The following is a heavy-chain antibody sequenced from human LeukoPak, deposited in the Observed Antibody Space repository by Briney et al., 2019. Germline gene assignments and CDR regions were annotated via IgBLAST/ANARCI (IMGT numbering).Heavy chain of an antibody. V-gene: IGHV1-2*06. CDR2: INPNSGGT. J-gene: IGHJ4*02. Sequence: ASVKVSCKASGYTFTGYYMHWVRQAPGQGLEWMGRINPNSGGTNYAQKFQGRVTMTRDTSISTAYMEPSRLRSDDTAVYYCARRDTAMASLGFDYWGQGTLVTVSS. CDR1: GYTFTGYY. CDR3: ARRDTAMASLGFDY. D-gene: IGHD5-18*01.